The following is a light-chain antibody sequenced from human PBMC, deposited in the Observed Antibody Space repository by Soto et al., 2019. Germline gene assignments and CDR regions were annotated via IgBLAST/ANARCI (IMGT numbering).Light chain of an antibody. Sequence: IVSPTSPYPPSVSPGERAAPSCLASLSVSSSLAWYQQKPGQAPRLLIYGASTRATGVPARFSGSGSGTEFTLTISSLQSEDFAVYYCQQYDKWPLTFGGGTEVDI. CDR1: LSVSSS. CDR3: QQYDKWPLT. J-gene: IGKJ4*01. V-gene: IGKV3-15*01. CDR2: GAS.